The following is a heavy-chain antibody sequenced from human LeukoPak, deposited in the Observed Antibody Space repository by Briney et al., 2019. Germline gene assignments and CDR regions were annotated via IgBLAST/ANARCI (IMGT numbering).Heavy chain of an antibody. CDR1: GGSISSSSDY. J-gene: IGHJ4*02. V-gene: IGHV4-39*01. D-gene: IGHD6-13*01. CDR3: ARPEPGIAIDY. CDR2: ISSSGST. Sequence: SETLSLTCTVSGGSISSSSDYWGWIRQPPGKGLEWIGIISSSGSTYYNPSLGGRVTISVDTSKKFFSLKLTSVTAADTAVYYCARPEPGIAIDYWGQGTLVTVSS.